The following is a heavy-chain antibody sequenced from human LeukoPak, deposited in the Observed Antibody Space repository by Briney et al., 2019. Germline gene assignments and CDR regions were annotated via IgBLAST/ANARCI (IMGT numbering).Heavy chain of an antibody. V-gene: IGHV4-59*01. J-gene: IGHJ2*01. Sequence: SETLSLTCTVSGGSISSYYWSWIRQPPGKGLEWIGYIYYSGSTNYNPSLKSRVTISVDTSKNQFSLKLSSVTAADTAVYYCARVPDDYGDHLYWYFDLWGRGTLVTVSS. D-gene: IGHD4-17*01. CDR2: IYYSGST. CDR3: ARVPDDYGDHLYWYFDL. CDR1: GGSISSYY.